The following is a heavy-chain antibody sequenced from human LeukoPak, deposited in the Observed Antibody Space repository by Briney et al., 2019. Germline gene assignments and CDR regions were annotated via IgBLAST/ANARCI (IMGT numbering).Heavy chain of an antibody. V-gene: IGHV3-7*01. CDR2: IKQDGSEK. Sequence: SGGSLRLSCAASGLTFSIHWMSWVRQAPGKGLEWVANIKQDGSEKYYVDSVKGRFTISRDNAKNSLYLQMNSLRAEDTAVYYCARRYGDYVWNAFDIWGQGTMVTVSS. D-gene: IGHD4-17*01. CDR3: ARRYGDYVWNAFDI. J-gene: IGHJ3*02. CDR1: GLTFSIHW.